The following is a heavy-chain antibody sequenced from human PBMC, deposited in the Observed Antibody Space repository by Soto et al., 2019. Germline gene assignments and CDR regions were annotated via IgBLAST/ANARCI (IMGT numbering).Heavy chain of an antibody. Sequence: EVQLVESGGGLVQPGGSLRLSCAVSGFTFSNYDMKWVRQAPGKGLAWLSYISSGRGTIYYADSVRGRFTISRDIAQNALYLQMSSLRTEDTAVYYCARDGYFGRFQYWVQGNLVKVFS. D-gene: IGHD3-10*01. CDR1: GFTFSNYD. J-gene: IGHJ1*01. CDR2: ISSGRGTI. CDR3: ARDGYFGRFQY. V-gene: IGHV3-48*01.